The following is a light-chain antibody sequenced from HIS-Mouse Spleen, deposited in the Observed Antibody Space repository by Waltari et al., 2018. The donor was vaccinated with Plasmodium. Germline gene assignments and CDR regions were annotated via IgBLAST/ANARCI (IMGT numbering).Light chain of an antibody. V-gene: IGLV2-11*01. CDR1: RSDVGGYNS. Sequence: QSALTQPRSVSGSPGQSVTIPSTGTRSDVGGYNSVSWYQQHPGKAPKLMIYDVSKRPSGVPDRFSGSKSGNTASLTISGLQAEDEADYYCCSYAGSYTFVFGTGTKVTVL. CDR2: DVS. CDR3: CSYAGSYTFV. J-gene: IGLJ1*01.